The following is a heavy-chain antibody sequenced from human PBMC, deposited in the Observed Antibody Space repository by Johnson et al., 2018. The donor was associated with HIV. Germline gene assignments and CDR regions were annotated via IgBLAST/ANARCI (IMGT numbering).Heavy chain of an antibody. CDR3: AKTGFGDCTGGVCHNAFDI. V-gene: IGHV3-30*02. CDR1: GFTFSSYG. J-gene: IGHJ3*02. D-gene: IGHD2-8*02. CDR2: IRYDGSNK. Sequence: QAQLVESGGGVVQPGGSLRLSCAASGFTFSSYGMHWVRQAPGKGLEWVAFIRYDGSNKYYADSVKGRFTISRDNSKNTLFLQMNSLRAEDTAVYYCAKTGFGDCTGGVCHNAFDIWGQGTMVTVSS.